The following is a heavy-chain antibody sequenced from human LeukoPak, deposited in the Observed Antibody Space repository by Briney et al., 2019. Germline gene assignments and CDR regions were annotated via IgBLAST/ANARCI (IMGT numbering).Heavy chain of an antibody. V-gene: IGHV3-23*01. CDR2: ISGSGGST. CDR3: AKSVVVVPASAFDY. J-gene: IGHJ4*02. Sequence: GGSLSLSCAASGFTFSSYAMSWVRQAPGKGLEWVSAISGSGGSTYYADSVKGRFTISRDNSKNTLYLQMNSLRAEDTAVYYCAKSVVVVPASAFDYWGQGTLVTVSS. D-gene: IGHD2-2*01. CDR1: GFTFSSYA.